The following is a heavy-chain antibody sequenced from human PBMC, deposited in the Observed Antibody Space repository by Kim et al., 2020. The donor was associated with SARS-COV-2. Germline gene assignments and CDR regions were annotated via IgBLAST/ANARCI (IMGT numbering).Heavy chain of an antibody. CDR3: ARDWYLDY. V-gene: IGHV3-11*01. J-gene: IGHJ4*02. Sequence: GTTIYYADSVTGRLTISRDNAKNSLYLKINSLRAEDTAVYYCARDWYLDYWGQGTLVTVSS. CDR2: GTTI.